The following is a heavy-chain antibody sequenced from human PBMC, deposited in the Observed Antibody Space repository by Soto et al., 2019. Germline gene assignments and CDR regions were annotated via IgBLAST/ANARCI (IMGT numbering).Heavy chain of an antibody. CDR3: AKDRGYSYGNYYYYGMDV. V-gene: IGHV3-30*18. CDR2: ISYDGSNK. D-gene: IGHD5-18*01. CDR1: GFTFSSYG. Sequence: GSLRLSCAASGFTFSSYGMHWVRQAPGKGLEWVAVISYDGSNKYYADSVKGRFTISRDNSKNTLYLQMNSLRAEDTAVYYCAKDRGYSYGNYYYYGMDVWGQGTTVTVSS. J-gene: IGHJ6*02.